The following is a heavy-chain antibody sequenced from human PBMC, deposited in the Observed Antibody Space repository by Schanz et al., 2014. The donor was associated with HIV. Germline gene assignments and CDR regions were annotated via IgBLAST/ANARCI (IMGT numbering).Heavy chain of an antibody. J-gene: IGHJ5*02. CDR3: AREVVSSRGNWFDP. V-gene: IGHV3-21*05. D-gene: IGHD6-13*01. CDR1: GFTFRTFS. Sequence: EVQLVESGGGLVKPGGSLRLSCATSGFTFRTFSMDWVRQSPGRGLEWLAYISPGGDTIYYAESVKGRFTISRDNAKNTLYLQMDSLRAEDTAVYYCAREVVSSRGNWFDPWGQGTLVTVSS. CDR2: ISPGGDTI.